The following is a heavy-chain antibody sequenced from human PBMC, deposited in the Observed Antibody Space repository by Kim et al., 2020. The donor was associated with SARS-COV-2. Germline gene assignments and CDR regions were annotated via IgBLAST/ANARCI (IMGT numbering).Heavy chain of an antibody. CDR3: ARLASIRAYYFDF. CDR2: INPNGGST. CDR1: GYTFINYY. J-gene: IGHJ4*02. Sequence: ASVKVSCKASGYTFINYYMHWERQAPGQGLEWMGMINPNGGSTSYAQKFQGRVTMTRDTSTSTVYMELSSLRSEDTAVYYCARLASIRAYYFDFWGQGTLVTVDS. V-gene: IGHV1-46*01. D-gene: IGHD3-3*02.